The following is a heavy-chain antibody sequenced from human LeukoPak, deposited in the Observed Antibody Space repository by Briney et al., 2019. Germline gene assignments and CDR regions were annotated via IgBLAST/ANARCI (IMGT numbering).Heavy chain of an antibody. CDR2: IYYSGST. V-gene: IGHV4-39*07. J-gene: IGHJ6*01. Sequence: SETLSLTCTVSGGSISSSSYYWGCIRQPPGKGLEWIGSIYYSGSTYYNPSLKSRVTISVDTSKNQFSLKLSSVTAADTAVYYCARRTTVALGYGMDVRGQGTTVTVSS. CDR1: GGSISSSSYY. CDR3: ARRTTVALGYGMDV. D-gene: IGHD4-23*01.